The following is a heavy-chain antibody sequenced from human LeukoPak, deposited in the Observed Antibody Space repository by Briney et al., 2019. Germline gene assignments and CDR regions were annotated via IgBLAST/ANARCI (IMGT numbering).Heavy chain of an antibody. V-gene: IGHV3-30*02. D-gene: IGHD3-22*01. J-gene: IGHJ3*02. Sequence: GGSLRLSCAASGFTFSSYGMHWVRQAPGKGLEWVAFIRYDGSNKYYADSVKGRFTISRDNSKNTLYLQMNSLRAEDTAVYYCAKDRYYDSTEGPDAFDIWGQGTMVTVSS. CDR3: AKDRYYDSTEGPDAFDI. CDR1: GFTFSSYG. CDR2: IRYDGSNK.